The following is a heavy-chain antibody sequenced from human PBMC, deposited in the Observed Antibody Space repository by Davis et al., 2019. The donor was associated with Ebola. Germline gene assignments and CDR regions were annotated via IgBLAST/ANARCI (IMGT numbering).Heavy chain of an antibody. D-gene: IGHD5-24*01. V-gene: IGHV4-59*02. J-gene: IGHJ4*02. CDR1: GGSAGSDY. CDR2: ISNGGRT. CDR3: VRGSDAYKTGY. Sequence: SETLSLTCSVSGGSAGSDYWSWIRQSPGKGLEWIAFISNGGRTIYNPSLRGRVTISIDTSKNQFSLEVRSVTAADTAFYYCVRGSDAYKTGYWGQGTLVTGSS.